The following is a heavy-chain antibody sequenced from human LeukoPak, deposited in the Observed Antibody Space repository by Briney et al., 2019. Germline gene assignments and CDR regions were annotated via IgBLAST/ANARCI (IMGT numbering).Heavy chain of an antibody. CDR1: GFTFSDYN. D-gene: IGHD2-15*01. V-gene: IGHV3-30*03. Sequence: GGSLRLSCAASGFTFSDYNMHWVRQAPGKGLEWVAVISYDGSNKYYADSVKGRFTISRDNSKNTLYLQMNSLRAEDTAVYYCARPDCSGGSCYSSGTDYWGQGTLVTVSS. J-gene: IGHJ4*02. CDR2: ISYDGSNK. CDR3: ARPDCSGGSCYSSGTDY.